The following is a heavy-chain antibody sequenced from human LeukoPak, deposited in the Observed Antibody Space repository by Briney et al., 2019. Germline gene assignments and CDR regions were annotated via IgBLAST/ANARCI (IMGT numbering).Heavy chain of an antibody. CDR1: GGTFSSYT. Sequence: SVKVSCKASGGTFSSYTISWVRQAPGQGLEWMGRIIPILGIANYAQKFQGRVTITADKSTSTAYMELSSLRSEDTAVYYCARGTRDYYSRGLNWFDPWGQGNLVTVSS. CDR3: ARGTRDYYSRGLNWFDP. CDR2: IIPILGIA. D-gene: IGHD4-17*01. V-gene: IGHV1-69*02. J-gene: IGHJ5*02.